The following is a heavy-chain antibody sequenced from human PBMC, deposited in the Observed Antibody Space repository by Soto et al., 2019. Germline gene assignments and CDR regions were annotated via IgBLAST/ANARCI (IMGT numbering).Heavy chain of an antibody. V-gene: IGHV6-1*01. CDR3: AKGDNLGPKTGYAFDP. D-gene: IGHD5-12*01. Sequence: SQTLSLTCAISGDSVSSNTASWNWIRQSPSRGLEWLGRTYFRSKWYNDYAVSVKSRIIINPDTSNNQFSLQLNSVTPEDTSVYFCAKGDNLGPKTGYAFDPWGQGSMVTVSS. CDR2: TYFRSKWYN. J-gene: IGHJ5*02. CDR1: GDSVSSNTAS.